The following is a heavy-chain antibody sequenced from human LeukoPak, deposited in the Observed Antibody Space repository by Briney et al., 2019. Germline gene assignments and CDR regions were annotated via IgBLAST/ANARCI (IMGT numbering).Heavy chain of an antibody. CDR2: IYYSGST. Sequence: PSENLSLTCTVSGGSISSYYWSWIRQPPGKGLEWIGYIYYSGSTNYNPSLKSRVTISVDTSKNQFSLKLSSVTAADTAMYYCARGKVANYYGWSQGTLVTVSS. CDR3: ARGKVANYYG. D-gene: IGHD4/OR15-4a*01. J-gene: IGHJ4*02. CDR1: GGSISSYY. V-gene: IGHV4-59*01.